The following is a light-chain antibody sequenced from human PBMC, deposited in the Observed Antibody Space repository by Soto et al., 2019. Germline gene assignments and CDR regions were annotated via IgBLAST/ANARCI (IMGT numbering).Light chain of an antibody. V-gene: IGLV2-23*01. CDR3: CSYAGSSTFV. Sequence: QSALTQPASVSGSPGQSITISCTGTSSDVGSYNLVSWYQQHPGKAPKLMIYEGSKRPSGVSNRFSGSKSGNTASLTISGLQAEDEADYYCCSYAGSSTFVLGTGTKGTVL. CDR2: EGS. CDR1: SSDVGSYNL. J-gene: IGLJ1*01.